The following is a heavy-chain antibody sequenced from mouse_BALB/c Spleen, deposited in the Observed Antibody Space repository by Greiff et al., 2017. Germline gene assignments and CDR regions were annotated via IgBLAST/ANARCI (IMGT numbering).Heavy chain of an antibody. Sequence: EVKLMESGGGLVKPGGSLKLSCAASGFAFSSYDMSWVRQTPEKRLEWVAYISSGGGSTYYPDTVKGRFTISRDNAKNTLYLQMSSLKSEDTAMYYCARHEDSFAYWGQGTLVTVSA. CDR2: ISSGGGST. CDR1: GFAFSSYD. V-gene: IGHV5-12-1*01. J-gene: IGHJ3*01. CDR3: ARHEDSFAY.